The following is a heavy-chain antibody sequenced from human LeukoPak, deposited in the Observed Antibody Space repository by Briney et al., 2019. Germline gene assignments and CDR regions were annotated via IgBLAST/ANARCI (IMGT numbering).Heavy chain of an antibody. D-gene: IGHD3-22*01. Sequence: PGGSLRLSCAASGFTFNNYAMNWVRQAPGKGLEWVSSISGGGETTYYADSAKGRFTISRDNSKNTLYLQMNSLRVEDTAVYYCASHYNSNSVRDGFDIWGQGTVVTVSS. J-gene: IGHJ3*02. CDR2: ISGGGETT. V-gene: IGHV3-23*01. CDR3: ASHYNSNSVRDGFDI. CDR1: GFTFNNYA.